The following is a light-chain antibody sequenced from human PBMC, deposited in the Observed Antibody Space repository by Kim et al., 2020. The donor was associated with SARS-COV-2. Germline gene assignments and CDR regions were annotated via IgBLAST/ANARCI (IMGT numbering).Light chain of an antibody. CDR2: AAS. J-gene: IGKJ2*01. CDR3: QQFSTSPPAYT. Sequence: PGERATHSCRDSQSMSSTFVAWYQQKLGQAPRLLIFAASSRAAGTPDRFSGSGSGTDFTLTISRVEPDDFAVYYCQQFSTSPPAYTFGQGTKLEI. V-gene: IGKV3-20*01. CDR1: QSMSSTF.